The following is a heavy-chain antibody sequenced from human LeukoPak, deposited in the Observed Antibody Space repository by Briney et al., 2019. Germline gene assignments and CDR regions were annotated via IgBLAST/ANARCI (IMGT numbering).Heavy chain of an antibody. D-gene: IGHD5-18*01. V-gene: IGHV3-21*01. J-gene: IGHJ4*02. CDR2: ISSSSSCI. CDR1: GFTFSSYS. CDR3: AREVYSESGGYYFDY. Sequence: GGSLRLSCAASGFTFSSYSMNWVRQAPGKGLEWVSSISSSSSCIYYADSVKGRFTISRDNAKNSLYLQMNSLRAEDTAVYYCAREVYSESGGYYFDYWGQGTLVTVSS.